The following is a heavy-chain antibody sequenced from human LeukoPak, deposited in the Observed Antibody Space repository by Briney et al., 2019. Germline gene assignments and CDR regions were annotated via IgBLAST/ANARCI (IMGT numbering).Heavy chain of an antibody. CDR2: ISGSGGST. CDR1: GFTFSSYA. V-gene: IGHV3-23*01. CDR3: AKLSPSLVTWRGWFDP. Sequence: GESLRLSCAASGFTFSSYAMSWVRQAPGKGLEWVSAISGSGGSTYYADSVKGRFTISRDNSKNTLYLQMNSLRAEDTAVYYCAKLSPSLVTWRGWFDPWGQGTLVTVSS. J-gene: IGHJ5*02. D-gene: IGHD2-21*02.